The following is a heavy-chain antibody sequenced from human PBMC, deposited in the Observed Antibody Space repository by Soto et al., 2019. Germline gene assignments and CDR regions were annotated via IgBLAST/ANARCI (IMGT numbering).Heavy chain of an antibody. CDR1: GGSISSSSYY. CDR3: ATITIFGVVPNYFDY. V-gene: IGHV4-39*01. Sequence: SETLSLTCTVSGGSISSSSYYWGWIRQPPGKGLEWIGSIYNSESTYYNPSLKSRVTISVDTSKNQFSLKLSSVTAADTAVYHCATITIFGVVPNYFDYWGQGTLVTVS. CDR2: IYNSEST. J-gene: IGHJ4*02. D-gene: IGHD3-3*01.